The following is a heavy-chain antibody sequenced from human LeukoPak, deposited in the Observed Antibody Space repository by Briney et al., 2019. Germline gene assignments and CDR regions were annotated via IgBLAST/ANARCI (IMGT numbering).Heavy chain of an antibody. J-gene: IGHJ4*02. CDR3: ARRQIAAAGPRFDY. D-gene: IGHD6-13*01. V-gene: IGHV4-38-2*02. Sequence: SETLSLICTVSGYSIRTDYYWGWIRQPPGKGPQWIGTINKSGNTYYNPSLKSRVTISVDTSKNQFSLKLSSVTAADTAVYYCARRQIAAAGPRFDYWGQGTLVTVSS. CDR1: GYSIRTDYY. CDR2: INKSGNT.